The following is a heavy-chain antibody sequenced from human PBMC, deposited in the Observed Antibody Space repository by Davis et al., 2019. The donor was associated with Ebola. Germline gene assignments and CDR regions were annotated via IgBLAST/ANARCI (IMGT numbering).Heavy chain of an antibody. V-gene: IGHV4-34*01. CDR2: INHSGST. J-gene: IGHJ6*02. CDR3: ARDTKYGYGYYYYYYGMDV. CDR1: GGSFSGYY. D-gene: IGHD4-17*01. Sequence: SETLSLTCAVYGGSFSGYYWSWIRQPPGKGLEWIGEINHSGSTNYNPSLKSRVTISVDTSKNQFSLKLSSVTAAGTAVYYCARDTKYGYGYYYYYYGMDVWGQGTTVTVSS.